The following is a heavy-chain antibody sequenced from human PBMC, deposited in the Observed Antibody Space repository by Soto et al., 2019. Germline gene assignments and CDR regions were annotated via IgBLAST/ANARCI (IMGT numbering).Heavy chain of an antibody. V-gene: IGHV3-21*01. CDR2: ISSSSSYI. CDR1: GFTFSSYS. CDR3: ARDPRSYDFWSGYYLSYYYYGMDV. J-gene: IGHJ6*02. Sequence: GGSLRLSCAASGFTFSSYSMNWVRQAPGKGLEWVSSISSSSSYIYYADSVKGRFTISIDNAKNSLYLQMNSLRAEDTAVYYCARDPRSYDFWSGYYLSYYYYGMDVWGQGTTVTVSS. D-gene: IGHD3-3*01.